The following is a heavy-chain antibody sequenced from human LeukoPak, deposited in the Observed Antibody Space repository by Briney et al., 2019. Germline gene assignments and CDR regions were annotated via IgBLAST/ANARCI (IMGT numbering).Heavy chain of an antibody. V-gene: IGHV4-34*01. Sequence: SETLSLTCAVYGGSFSGYYWSWIRQPPGKGLEWIGEINHSGSTNYNPSLKSRVTISVDTSKNQFSLKLSSVTAADTAVYYCARGLVKGDRRATGWFDPWGQGTLVTVSS. D-gene: IGHD2-21*01. CDR3: ARGLVKGDRRATGWFDP. J-gene: IGHJ5*02. CDR2: INHSGST. CDR1: GGSFSGYY.